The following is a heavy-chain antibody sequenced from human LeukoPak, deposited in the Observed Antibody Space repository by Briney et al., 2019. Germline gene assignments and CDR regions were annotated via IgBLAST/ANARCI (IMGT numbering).Heavy chain of an antibody. Sequence: ASVKVSFKASGYTFSIYTIHWVRQAPGQGLEWMGWMNPNSGNTGYAQKFQGRVTMTRNTSISTAYMELSSLRSEDTAVYYCARPPRQAGNFGFDYWGQGTLVTVSS. CDR1: GYTFSIYT. CDR3: ARPPRQAGNFGFDY. D-gene: IGHD4-23*01. V-gene: IGHV1-8*02. J-gene: IGHJ4*02. CDR2: MNPNSGNT.